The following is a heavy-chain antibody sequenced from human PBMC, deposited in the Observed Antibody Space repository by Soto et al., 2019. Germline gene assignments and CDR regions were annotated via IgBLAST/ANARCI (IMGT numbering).Heavy chain of an antibody. Sequence: QVQLQQWGAGLLKPSETLSLTCAVYGGSFSGYYWSWIRQPPGKGLEWIGEINHSGSTNYNPSLKSRVTISVDTSKNQFSLKLSSVTAADTAVYYCARGYGPGGYFDWLLYEDLDYWGQGTLVTVSS. J-gene: IGHJ4*02. CDR2: INHSGST. CDR3: ARGYGPGGYFDWLLYEDLDY. V-gene: IGHV4-34*01. D-gene: IGHD3-9*01. CDR1: GGSFSGYY.